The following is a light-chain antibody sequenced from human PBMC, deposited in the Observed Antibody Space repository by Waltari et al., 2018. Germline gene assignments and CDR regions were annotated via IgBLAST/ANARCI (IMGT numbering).Light chain of an antibody. CDR2: VAS. CDR3: QQYNDWPLT. CDR1: QSVSSP. J-gene: IGKJ4*01. V-gene: IGKV3-15*01. Sequence: EIVMTQSPATLSVSPGERATLSCRASQSVSSPLAWYQPNPGQAPRLLIHVASTRATGIPARFSGSGSGTEFTLTISSLQSEDFAVYYCQQYNDWPLTFGGGTKVEIK.